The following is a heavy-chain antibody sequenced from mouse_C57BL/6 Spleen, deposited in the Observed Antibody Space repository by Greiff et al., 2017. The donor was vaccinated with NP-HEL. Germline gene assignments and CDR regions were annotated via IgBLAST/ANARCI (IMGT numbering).Heavy chain of an antibody. J-gene: IGHJ2*01. CDR2: IYPSDSET. Sequence: QVQLQQPGAELVRPGSSVKLSCKASGYTFTSYWMDWVKQRPGQGLEWIGNIYPSDSETHYNQKFKDKATLTVDKSSSTAYMQLSSLTSEDSAVYYCARGTTVPVLYYFDYWGKGTTLTVSS. CDR1: GYTFTSYW. CDR3: ARGTTVPVLYYFDY. V-gene: IGHV1-61*01. D-gene: IGHD1-1*01.